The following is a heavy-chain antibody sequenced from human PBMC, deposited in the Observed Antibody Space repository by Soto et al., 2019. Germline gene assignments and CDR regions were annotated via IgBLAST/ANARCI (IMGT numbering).Heavy chain of an antibody. CDR2: ISYDGSNK. V-gene: IGHV3-30*18. CDR1: GFTFSTYG. J-gene: IGHJ6*03. D-gene: IGHD1-1*01. CDR3: AKCTLGTYYYMDV. Sequence: EGSLRLSCAASGFTFSTYGMHWVRQAPGKGLEWVAVISYDGSNKYFADSVKGRFTISRDNSKNTLYLQMNSLRVEDTAVYYCAKCTLGTYYYMDVWGKGTTVTVSS.